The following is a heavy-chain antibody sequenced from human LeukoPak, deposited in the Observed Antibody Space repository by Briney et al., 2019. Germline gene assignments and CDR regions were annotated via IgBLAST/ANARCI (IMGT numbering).Heavy chain of an antibody. D-gene: IGHD4-17*01. CDR2: VGTSGST. CDR1: GFTFSGYA. V-gene: IGHV3-23*01. J-gene: IGHJ4*02. CDR3: AKDGYDYGDYWGFFDY. Sequence: GGSLRLSCTASGFTFSGYAMNWVRQAPGKGLEWVSAVGTSGSTYYADSVKGRFTISRDNSKNTLYLQMNSLRAEDTAVYYCAKDGYDYGDYWGFFDYWGQGTLVTVSS.